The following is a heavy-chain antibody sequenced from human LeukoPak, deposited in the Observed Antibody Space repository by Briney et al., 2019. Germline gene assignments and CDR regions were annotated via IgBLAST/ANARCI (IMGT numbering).Heavy chain of an antibody. CDR2: IYYSGST. J-gene: IGHJ3*02. Sequence: SETLSLTCTVSGGSISGGGYYWSWIRQHPGKGLEWIGYIYYSGSTYYNPSLKSRVTISVDTSKNQFSLKLSSVTAADTAVYYCARLDYLAAARCFDIWGQGTMVTVSS. V-gene: IGHV4-31*03. CDR1: GGSISGGGYY. CDR3: ARLDYLAAARCFDI. D-gene: IGHD6-13*01.